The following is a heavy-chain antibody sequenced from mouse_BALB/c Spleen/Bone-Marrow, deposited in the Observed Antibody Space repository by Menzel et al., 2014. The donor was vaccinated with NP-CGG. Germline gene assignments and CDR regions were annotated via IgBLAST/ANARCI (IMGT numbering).Heavy chain of an antibody. CDR2: IDPANGNT. D-gene: IGHD2-4*01. V-gene: IGHV14-3*02. CDR1: GFNIKDTY. Sequence: EVQLQQSGAELVKPGASVKLSCTASGFNIKDTYMHWVKQRPEQGLEWIGRIDPANGNTKYDPKFQGKATITADTSSNTAYLQRSGLTSEDTAVYYCAGFGITKEEGYYYAMDYWGQGTSVTVSS. CDR3: AGFGITKEEGYYYAMDY. J-gene: IGHJ4*01.